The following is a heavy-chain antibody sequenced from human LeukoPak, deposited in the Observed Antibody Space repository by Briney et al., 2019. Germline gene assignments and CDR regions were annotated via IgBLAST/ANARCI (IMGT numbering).Heavy chain of an antibody. CDR3: ARDLVSGYGDYALRGMAFAI. D-gene: IGHD4-17*01. CDR1: GGSISSGGYY. Sequence: SETLSLTCTVSGGSISSGGYYWSWIRQHPGKGLEWIGYIYYSGSTYYNPSLKSRVTISVDTSKNQFSLKLSSVTAADTAVYYCARDLVSGYGDYALRGMAFAIWGQGTMVTVSS. J-gene: IGHJ3*02. V-gene: IGHV4-31*03. CDR2: IYYSGST.